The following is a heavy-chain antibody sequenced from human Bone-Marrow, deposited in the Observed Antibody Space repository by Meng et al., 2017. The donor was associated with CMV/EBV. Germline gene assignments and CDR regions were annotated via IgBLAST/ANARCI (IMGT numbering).Heavy chain of an antibody. V-gene: IGHV4-59*01. D-gene: IGHD3-10*01. J-gene: IGHJ6*02. Sequence: GSLRLSCTVSGGSISSYYWTWIRQPPGKGLEWIGNIYYSGSTNYNSSLKSRVTISVDTSKNQFSLQLSSVTAADTAVYYCARELSWFGEFGLDVWGQGTTVTVSS. CDR3: ARELSWFGEFGLDV. CDR2: IYYSGST. CDR1: GGSISSYY.